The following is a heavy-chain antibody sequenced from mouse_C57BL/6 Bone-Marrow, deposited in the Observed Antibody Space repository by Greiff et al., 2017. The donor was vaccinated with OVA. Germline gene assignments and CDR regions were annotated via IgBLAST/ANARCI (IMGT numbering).Heavy chain of an antibody. V-gene: IGHV1-15*01. CDR2: IDPETGGT. D-gene: IGHD2-2*01. Sequence: LVESGAELVRPGASVTLSCKASGYTFTDYEMHWVKQTPVHGLEWIGAIDPETGGTAYNQKFKGKAILTADKSSSTAYMELRSLTSEDSAVYYCTRHYGYLAYWGQGTLVTVSA. J-gene: IGHJ3*01. CDR1: GYTFTDYE. CDR3: TRHYGYLAY.